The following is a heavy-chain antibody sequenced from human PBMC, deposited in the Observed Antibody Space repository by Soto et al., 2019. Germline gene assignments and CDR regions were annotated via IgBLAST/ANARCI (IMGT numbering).Heavy chain of an antibody. J-gene: IGHJ6*02. Sequence: PSETLSLTCTVSGGSVSSGSYYWSWIRQPPGKGLEWIGYIYYSGSTNYNPSLKSRVTISVDTSKNQFSLKLSSVTAADTAVYYCAAIGPVLRFLEWFPPDYYYYGMDVWGQGTTVTVSS. CDR2: IYYSGST. V-gene: IGHV4-61*01. CDR1: GGSVSSGSYY. D-gene: IGHD3-3*01. CDR3: AAIGPVLRFLEWFPPDYYYYGMDV.